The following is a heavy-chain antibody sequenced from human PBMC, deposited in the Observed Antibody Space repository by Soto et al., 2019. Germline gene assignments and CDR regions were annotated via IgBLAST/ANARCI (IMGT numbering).Heavy chain of an antibody. V-gene: IGHV3-48*03. CDR2: ISSGGRTI. J-gene: IGHJ4*02. CDR3: ARTYFDS. CDR1: GFSFSTYE. Sequence: LRLSCAASGFSFSTYEMNWVRQAPGKGLEWVSYISSGGRTIYYADSVKGRFTISRDNAKNSLYLQMNSLRAEDTAVYYCARTYFDSWGLGTLVTVSS.